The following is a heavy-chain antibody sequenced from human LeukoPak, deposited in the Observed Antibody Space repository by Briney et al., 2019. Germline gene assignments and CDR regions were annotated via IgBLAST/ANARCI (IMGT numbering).Heavy chain of an antibody. CDR1: RGSFSAYY. CDR3: AIWNNISYHFEY. D-gene: IGHD1/OR15-1a*01. V-gene: IGHV4-34*01. CDR2: VNYSGST. J-gene: IGHJ4*02. Sequence: SEALSLTCAVYRGSFSAYYWSWVRQPPGKGLEWIGEVNYSGSTSYNPSLKSRVFISIDTTKNHFSLKLSSVTAADTAVYYCAIWNNISYHFEYWAQGTLVTVSS.